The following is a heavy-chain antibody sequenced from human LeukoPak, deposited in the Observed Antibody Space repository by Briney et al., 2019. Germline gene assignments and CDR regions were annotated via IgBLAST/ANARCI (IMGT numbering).Heavy chain of an antibody. CDR2: IVPILGTA. D-gene: IGHD6-13*01. V-gene: IGHV1-69*04. Sequence: SVKVSCKASGGTFSTYAISRVRQAPGQGLEWVGRIVPILGTANYAQNFQGRVTITADRSTTTAYMELSSLRSEDTAVYYCARVPQGSSWPYYFDYWGQGTLVTVSS. CDR1: GGTFSTYA. J-gene: IGHJ4*02. CDR3: ARVPQGSSWPYYFDY.